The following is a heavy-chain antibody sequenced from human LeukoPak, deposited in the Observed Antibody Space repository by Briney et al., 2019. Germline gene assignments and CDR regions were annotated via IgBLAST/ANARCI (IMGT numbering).Heavy chain of an antibody. Sequence: PLGSLRLSCEASALTFSRSAMSWVRQAPWKGLEWVSAINGSGGSTYYADCVRGPFTISRENSKSSLYLQMNSLRAEDTAVYYCAKGGYIAAAGTVYYYMDVWGKGATVTVSS. V-gene: IGHV3-23*01. J-gene: IGHJ6*03. CDR3: AKGGYIAAAGTVYYYMDV. D-gene: IGHD6-13*01. CDR1: ALTFSRSA. CDR2: INGSGGST.